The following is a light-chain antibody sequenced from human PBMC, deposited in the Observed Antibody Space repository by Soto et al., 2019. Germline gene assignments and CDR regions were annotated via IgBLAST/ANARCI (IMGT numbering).Light chain of an antibody. J-gene: IGKJ2*01. CDR1: QTVSSSY. CDR2: GTF. Sequence: EIVLTQSPGTLSLSPGERVTLSCRASQTVSSSYFGWFQQRPGQAPRLLIYGTFYRATGIPDRFSASGSGTDFTLTISRLEPEDFAVYYCHQYSGPPYTVGQGTKLEI. CDR3: HQYSGPPYT. V-gene: IGKV3-20*01.